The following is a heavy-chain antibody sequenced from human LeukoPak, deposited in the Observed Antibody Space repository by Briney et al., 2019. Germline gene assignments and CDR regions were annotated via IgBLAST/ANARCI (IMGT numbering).Heavy chain of an antibody. Sequence: GGSLKISCKGSGYSFTSYWLGWVRQMSGKGLEWMGIIYPGDSDTRYSRSFQGQVTISDGKFISPAYLQWSNLKASDTAMYYCARRFTIFGVVHAFDIWGQGTMVSVSS. V-gene: IGHV5-51*01. CDR3: ARRFTIFGVVHAFDI. J-gene: IGHJ3*02. CDR2: IYPGDSDT. CDR1: GYSFTSYW. D-gene: IGHD3-3*01.